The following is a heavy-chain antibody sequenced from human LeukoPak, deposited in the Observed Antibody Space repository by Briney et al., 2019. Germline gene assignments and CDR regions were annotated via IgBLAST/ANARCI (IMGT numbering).Heavy chain of an antibody. Sequence: PSQTLSLTCTVSGGSISSGSYYWSWIRQPAGKGLEWIGRIYTSGSTNYNPSLKSRVTISVDTSRNQFSLKLNSVTAADTAVYYCARDRTTGIVDWFDPWGQGTLVTVSS. CDR1: GGSISSGSYY. V-gene: IGHV4-61*02. CDR3: ARDRTTGIVDWFDP. D-gene: IGHD3-16*02. CDR2: IYTSGST. J-gene: IGHJ5*02.